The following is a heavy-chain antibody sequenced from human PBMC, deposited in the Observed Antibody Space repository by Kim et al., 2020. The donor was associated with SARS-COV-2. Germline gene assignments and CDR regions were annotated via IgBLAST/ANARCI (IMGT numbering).Heavy chain of an antibody. Sequence: SETLSLTCSVSGGSVNSGSFYWSWIRQSPGKGLEWIGYIYYSGTANYNPSLQSRVTISIDTSKNQFSLRVRSVTAADTGIYYCEREMRYRDNSSGYFYYFDFWGQGSQVTVSS. J-gene: IGHJ4*02. CDR3: EREMRYRDNSSGYFYYFDF. CDR2: IYYSGTA. CDR1: GGSVNSGSFY. D-gene: IGHD3-22*01. V-gene: IGHV4-61*01.